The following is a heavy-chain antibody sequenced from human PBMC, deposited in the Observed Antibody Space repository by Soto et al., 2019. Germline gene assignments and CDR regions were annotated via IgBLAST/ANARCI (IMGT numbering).Heavy chain of an antibody. CDR1: GGSISSGGYY. D-gene: IGHD2-15*01. CDR3: ARAIEVGQHSVDPFDY. V-gene: IGHV4-31*03. J-gene: IGHJ4*02. CDR2: IYYSGST. Sequence: SETLSLTCTVSGGSISSGGYYWSWIRQHPGKGLEWIGYIYYSGSTYYNPSLKSRVTISADTSKNQFSLKLSSVTAADTAVYYCARAIEVGQHSVDPFDYWGQGTLVTVSS.